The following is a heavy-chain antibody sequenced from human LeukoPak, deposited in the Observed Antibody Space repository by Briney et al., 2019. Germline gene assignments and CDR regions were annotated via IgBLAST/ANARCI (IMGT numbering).Heavy chain of an antibody. CDR1: GGSISSHY. J-gene: IGHJ3*02. V-gene: IGHV3-53*01. D-gene: IGHD4-17*01. CDR3: ARGPVTRFEI. Sequence: ETLSLTCTVSGGSISSHYWSWVRQAPGKGLEWVSVIYSGGTTYYADSVKGRFTISRDNSNNTLYLQMNSLRAEDTAVYYCARGPVTRFEIWGQGTMVTVSS. CDR2: IYSGGTT.